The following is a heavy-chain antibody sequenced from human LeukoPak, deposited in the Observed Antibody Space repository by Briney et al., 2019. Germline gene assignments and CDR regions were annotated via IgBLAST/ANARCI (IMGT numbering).Heavy chain of an antibody. J-gene: IGHJ4*02. CDR2: TKQDGSEK. Sequence: GGSLRLSCAASELTSSTSWMSWVRQAPGKGLEWVAQTKQDGSEKYYVDSVRGRFTTSRDKNSLFLQMNGVRAEDTAVYYCVGWGISGITNHWGQGTLVTVSS. CDR1: ELTSSTSW. D-gene: IGHD1-7*01. V-gene: IGHV3-7*01. CDR3: VGWGISGITNH.